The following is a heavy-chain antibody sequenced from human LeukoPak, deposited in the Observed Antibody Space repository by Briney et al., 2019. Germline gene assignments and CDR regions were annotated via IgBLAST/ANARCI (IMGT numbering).Heavy chain of an antibody. D-gene: IGHD5-18*01. CDR1: GGSVSSGSYY. V-gene: IGHV4-61*01. Sequence: KPSETLSLTCTVSGGSVSSGSYYWSWIRQPPGKGLEWIGYIYYSGSTNYNPSLKSRVTISVDTSKNQSSLKLSSVTAADTAVYHCAREAMYSYGNNFDYWGQGTLVTVSS. CDR2: IYYSGST. CDR3: AREAMYSYGNNFDY. J-gene: IGHJ4*02.